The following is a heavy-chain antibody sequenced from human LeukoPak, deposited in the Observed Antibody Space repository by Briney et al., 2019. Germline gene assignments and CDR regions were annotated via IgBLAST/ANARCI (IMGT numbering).Heavy chain of an antibody. J-gene: IGHJ4*02. CDR2: IYYSGST. CDR1: GFTFSNYN. V-gene: IGHV4-39*01. Sequence: GSLRLSCAASGFTFSNYNMNWIRQPPGKGLEWIGSIYYSGSTYYNPSLKSRVTISVDTSKNQFSLKLSSVTAADTAVYYCARRPSPRSFDYWGQGTLVTVSS. CDR3: ARRPSPRSFDY.